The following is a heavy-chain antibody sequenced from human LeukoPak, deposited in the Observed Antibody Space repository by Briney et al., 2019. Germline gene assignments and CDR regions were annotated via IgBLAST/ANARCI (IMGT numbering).Heavy chain of an antibody. CDR2: IYPGDSDT. D-gene: IGHD6-6*01. J-gene: IGHJ4*02. CDR1: GYKFTNSW. CDR3: ARHGDEYSSSSVSY. V-gene: IGHV5-51*01. Sequence: GASLKISCKASGYKFTNSWIAWVRQMPGKGLEWMGIIYPGDSDTRYSPSFQGQVTISADKSINTAYLQWNSLKASDTAVYYCARHGDEYSSSSVSYWGQGTLVTVSS.